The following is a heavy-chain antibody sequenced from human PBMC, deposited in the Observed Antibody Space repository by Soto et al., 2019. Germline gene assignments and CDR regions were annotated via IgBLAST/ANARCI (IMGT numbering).Heavy chain of an antibody. CDR1: RLISMGHA. J-gene: IGHJ4*02. V-gene: IGHV3-30-3*01. CDR2: ISYSGSTT. Sequence: GRCIRFPGAASRLISMGHAMHWLRHTPIKALAQGTFISYSGSTTYYADSVTGRLTISRDNSQSRRYLQMNSLRPEDTACYFCARDWATGATYLRSDDWGRETLVAVAS. CDR3: ARDWATGATYLRSDD. D-gene: IGHD2-21*01.